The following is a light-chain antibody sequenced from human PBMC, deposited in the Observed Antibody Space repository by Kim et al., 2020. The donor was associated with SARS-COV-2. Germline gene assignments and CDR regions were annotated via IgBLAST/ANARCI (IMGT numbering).Light chain of an antibody. J-gene: IGKJ1*01. CDR1: QNIRNY. CDR3: QQRSNWPPT. CDR2: DAF. Sequence: LSTGDRATLSCRANQNIRNYLGWYQQKPGQAPRLLISDAFKRATGIPARFSGSGSGTDFTLTISSLEPEDSAIYFCQQRSNWPPTFGQGTKVDIK. V-gene: IGKV3-11*01.